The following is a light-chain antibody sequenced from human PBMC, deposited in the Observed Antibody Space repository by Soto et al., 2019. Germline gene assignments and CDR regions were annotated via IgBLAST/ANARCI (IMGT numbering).Light chain of an antibody. CDR1: GTDVGAYDY. CDR3: SSYTSSSIVYV. V-gene: IGLV2-14*03. J-gene: IGLJ1*01. CDR2: DVN. Sequence: LTQPASASGSPGQSITISCTGTGTDVGAYDYVSWYQQHPGKAPKLVIYDVNNRPSGVSSRFSGSKSGNTASLTISGLQAEDEADYYCSSYTSSSIVYVFGTGTKVTVL.